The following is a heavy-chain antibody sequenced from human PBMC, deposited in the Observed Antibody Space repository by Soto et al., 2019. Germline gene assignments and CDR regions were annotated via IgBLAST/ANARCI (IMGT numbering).Heavy chain of an antibody. CDR1: GFSFDEYA. V-gene: IGHV3-9*01. D-gene: IGHD2-2*01. CDR3: AKGFCSSAKCYTYSYMDV. Sequence: EVQLVESGGTLVQPGRYLRLSCAASGFSFDEYAMHWVRQVPGKGLEWVSGVSWNSGTVGYGDSVKGRFTISRDNDKNSLYLQMNSLRAEDTAMYYCAKGFCSSAKCYTYSYMDVWGKGTAVTVSS. CDR2: VSWNSGTV. J-gene: IGHJ6*03.